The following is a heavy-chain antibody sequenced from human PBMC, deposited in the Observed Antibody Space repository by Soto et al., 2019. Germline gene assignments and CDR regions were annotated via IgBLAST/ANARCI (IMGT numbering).Heavy chain of an antibody. CDR3: ARPSQYTFYTSAQSAWCDP. D-gene: IGHD3-22*01. J-gene: IGHJ5*02. Sequence: QVQLVQSGAEVKKPGSSVKVSCKTSGGTFGSYAISWVRQAPGQGLEWMGGIIPIFSTPNYAQKFQGRVTSTADEATSTAYMELSSMRSEDRAVYYCARPSQYTFYTSAQSAWCDPWGRGTLVTVSS. CDR2: IIPIFSTP. CDR1: GGTFGSYA. V-gene: IGHV1-69*12.